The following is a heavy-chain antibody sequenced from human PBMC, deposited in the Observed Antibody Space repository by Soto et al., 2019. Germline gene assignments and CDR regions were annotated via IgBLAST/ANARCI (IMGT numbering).Heavy chain of an antibody. Sequence: EVQLVESGGGLVQPGGSLRLSCAASGFTFSMYWMHWVRQAPGKGLLWVSRINGDGTDTTYADSVKGRFTISRDNAKNTGYLQMNGLGAEDTAVYYCAREVGRGSGSYYLDYWGQETLVTVSS. CDR2: INGDGTDT. J-gene: IGHJ4*02. D-gene: IGHD3-16*01. CDR3: AREVGRGSGSYYLDY. CDR1: GFTFSMYW. V-gene: IGHV3-74*03.